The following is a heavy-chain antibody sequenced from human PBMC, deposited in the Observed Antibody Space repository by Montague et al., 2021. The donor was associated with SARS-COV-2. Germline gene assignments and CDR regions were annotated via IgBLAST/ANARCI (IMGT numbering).Heavy chain of an antibody. J-gene: IGHJ2*01. CDR1: GGSISSSSYY. CDR2: IYYSGTT. V-gene: IGHV4-39*02. Sequence: SETLSLTSTVSGGSISSSSYYWGWIRQPPGKGPEWIGSIYYSGTTFYNPSLRSRVTMSVDTSKNQFSLRLISVTAADTAVFYCAREDAGDWYFGLWGRGTLVTVSS. D-gene: IGHD1-1*01. CDR3: AREDAGDWYFGL.